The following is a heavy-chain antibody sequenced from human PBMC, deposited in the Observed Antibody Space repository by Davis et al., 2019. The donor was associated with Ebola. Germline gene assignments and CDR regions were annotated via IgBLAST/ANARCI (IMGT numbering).Heavy chain of an antibody. Sequence: PGGSLRLSCAASGFTFSSYAMHWVRQAPGKGLEWVAVISYDGSNKYYADSVKGRFTISRDNSKNTLYLQMNSLRAEDTAVYYCAREPFYYGGNSVYYGMDVWGQGTTVTVSS. CDR3: AREPFYYGGNSVYYGMDV. J-gene: IGHJ6*02. CDR2: ISYDGSNK. V-gene: IGHV3-30-3*01. CDR1: GFTFSSYA. D-gene: IGHD4-23*01.